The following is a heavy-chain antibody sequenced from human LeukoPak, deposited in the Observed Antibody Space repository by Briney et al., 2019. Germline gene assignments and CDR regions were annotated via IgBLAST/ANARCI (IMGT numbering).Heavy chain of an antibody. CDR3: ARSRFCDS. CDR2: ISYDGSNK. J-gene: IGHJ4*02. V-gene: IGHV3-30-3*01. CDR1: GFTFSSYA. Sequence: GGSLRLSCAASGFTFSSYAMHWVRQAPGKGLEWVAVISYDGSNKYYADSVKGRFTISRDNAKNSLFLQMNSLRAEDTAVYYCARSRFCDSWGQGTLVTASS. D-gene: IGHD3-3*01.